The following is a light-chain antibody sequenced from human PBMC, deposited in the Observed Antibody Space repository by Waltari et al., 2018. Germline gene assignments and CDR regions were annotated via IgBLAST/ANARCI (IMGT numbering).Light chain of an antibody. V-gene: IGKV1-39*01. CDR3: QXSYXTPRGT. CDR2: AAS. Sequence: XIQMTXXPSSLSASVGDXVTITCRASQSISSYLNWYQQKPGKAPKLLIYAASSLQSGVPSXXXGSGSGXDXXLXIXXXXPEDFAXYXXQXSYXTPRGTFGXXXXXEXX. CDR1: QSISSY. J-gene: IGKJ2*02.